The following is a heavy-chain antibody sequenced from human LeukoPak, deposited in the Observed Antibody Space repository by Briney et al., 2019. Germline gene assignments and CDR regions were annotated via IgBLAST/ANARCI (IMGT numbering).Heavy chain of an antibody. CDR2: ISWDGGST. D-gene: IGHD4-17*01. V-gene: IGHV3-43*01. J-gene: IGHJ4*02. CDR1: GFTFDDYT. Sequence: PGGSLRLSCAASGFTFDDYTMHWVRQAPGKGLEWVSLISWDGGSTYYADSVKGRFTISRDNSKNSLYLQMNSLRTEDTALYYCAKDIGLRRGFYYFDYWGQGTLVTVSS. CDR3: AKDIGLRRGFYYFDY.